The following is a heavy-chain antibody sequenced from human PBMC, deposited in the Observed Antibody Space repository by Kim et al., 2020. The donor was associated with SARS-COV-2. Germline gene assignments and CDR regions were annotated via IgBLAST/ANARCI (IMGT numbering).Heavy chain of an antibody. CDR3: ARGNPPPDY. Sequence: SETLSLTCAVYGGSFSGYYWSWIRQPPGKGLEWIGEINHSGSTNYNPSLKSRVTISVDTSKNQFSLKLSSVTAADTAVYYCARGNPPPDYWGQGTLVTVS. J-gene: IGHJ4*02. V-gene: IGHV4-34*01. CDR1: GGSFSGYY. CDR2: INHSGST.